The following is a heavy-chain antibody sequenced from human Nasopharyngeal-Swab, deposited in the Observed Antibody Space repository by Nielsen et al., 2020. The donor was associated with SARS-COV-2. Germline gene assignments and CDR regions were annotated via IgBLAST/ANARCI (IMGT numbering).Heavy chain of an antibody. D-gene: IGHD4-17*01. CDR1: GFTFSDHS. CDR2: ISGSGSTL. CDR3: ARVMGYGDYVDY. J-gene: IGHJ4*02. Sequence: GGSLRLSCAASGFTFSDHSMIWVRQAPGQGLEWVSYISGSGSTLYYADSVKGRITVSRDNAKSSVYLQMSSLRAEDTAVYYCARVMGYGDYVDYWGQGTLVTVSS. V-gene: IGHV3-48*01.